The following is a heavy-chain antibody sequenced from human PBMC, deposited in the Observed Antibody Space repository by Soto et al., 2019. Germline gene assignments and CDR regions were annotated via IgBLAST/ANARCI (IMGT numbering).Heavy chain of an antibody. CDR3: AGEKVGTTGIDF. V-gene: IGHV1-8*01. J-gene: IGHJ4*02. CDR1: GYTFTGYD. CDR2: MNPNSGNT. D-gene: IGHD1-1*01. Sequence: QAQLVQSGAEVKKPGASVKVSCKASGYTFTGYDINWVRQATGQGLEWMGWMNPNSGNTGYAQNFQGRVTMTRDNSINTAYMELTSLRDDDSAVYYCAGEKVGTTGIDFLSQGTLVTVSS.